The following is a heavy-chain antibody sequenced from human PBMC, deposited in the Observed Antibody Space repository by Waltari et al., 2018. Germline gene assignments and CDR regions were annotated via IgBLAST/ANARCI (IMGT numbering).Heavy chain of an antibody. CDR3: ARSEISKYNWNYADAFDI. J-gene: IGHJ3*02. CDR2: INPSGGST. CDR1: GYTFTSYY. Sequence: QVQLVQSGAEVKKPGASVKVSCKASGYTFTSYYMHWVRQAPGQGLEWMGIINPSGGSTNYAQKFQGRVTMTRDTSTSTVYMELSSLRSEDTAVYYCARSEISKYNWNYADAFDIWGQGTMVTVSS. V-gene: IGHV1-46*03. D-gene: IGHD1-7*01.